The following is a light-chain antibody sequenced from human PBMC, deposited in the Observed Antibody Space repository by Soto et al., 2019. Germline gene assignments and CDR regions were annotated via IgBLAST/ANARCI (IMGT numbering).Light chain of an antibody. Sequence: QSVLTQPPSVPGAPGQRVTISCTGSSSNIGAGYDVHWYQQLPGTAPKLLIYGNSNRPSGVPNRCSGSKSGTAASRAITGLQAEDEAEYDYQCYDRSLSGSGVFGGGTKLTVL. V-gene: IGLV1-40*01. J-gene: IGLJ2*01. CDR2: GNS. CDR3: QCYDRSLSGSGV. CDR1: SSNIGAGYD.